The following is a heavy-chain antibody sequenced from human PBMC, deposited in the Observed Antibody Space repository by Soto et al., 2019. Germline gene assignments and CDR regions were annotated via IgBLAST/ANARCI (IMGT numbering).Heavy chain of an antibody. CDR1: GGTFSSYA. CDR3: ARVVPAAPPGVVVVVAAREWFDP. J-gene: IGHJ5*02. Sequence: SVKVSCKASGGTFSSYAISWVRQAPGQGLEWMGGIIPIFGTANYAQKFQGRVTITADKSTSTAYMELSSLRSEDTAVYYCARVVPAAPPGVVVVVAAREWFDPWGQGTLVTVSS. D-gene: IGHD2-15*01. CDR2: IIPIFGTA. V-gene: IGHV1-69*06.